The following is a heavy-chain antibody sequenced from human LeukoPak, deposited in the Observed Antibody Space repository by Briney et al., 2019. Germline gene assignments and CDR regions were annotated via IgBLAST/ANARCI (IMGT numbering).Heavy chain of an antibody. CDR3: ATASGSWYRYYFGN. J-gene: IGHJ4*02. D-gene: IGHD6-13*01. V-gene: IGHV3-48*03. CDR2: ISSTSNMI. CDR1: GFTFSNYE. Sequence: PGGSLRLSCAASGFTFSNYEMNWVRQAPGKGLEWVSYISSTSNMIYYADSVRGRFTISRDNAENSLYLQMNSLRVEDTAVYYYATASGSWYRYYFGNWSQGTLVTVSS.